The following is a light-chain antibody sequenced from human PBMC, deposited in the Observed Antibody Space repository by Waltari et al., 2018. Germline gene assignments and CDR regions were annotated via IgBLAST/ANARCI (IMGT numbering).Light chain of an antibody. CDR1: QGISTY. CDR2: VAS. J-gene: IGKJ4*01. V-gene: IGKV1-17*01. Sequence: DIQMTQSPSSLSASAGDTVTITCRASQGISTYLNWYQQKPGKAPKRLIYVASSLESGVPSRLSGSGSVTDFTLTISSLQPEDFATYFCLQYNSLPLTFGGGTKVEIK. CDR3: LQYNSLPLT.